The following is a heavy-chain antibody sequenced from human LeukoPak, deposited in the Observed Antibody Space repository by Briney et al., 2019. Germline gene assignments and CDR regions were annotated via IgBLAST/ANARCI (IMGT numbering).Heavy chain of an antibody. D-gene: IGHD3-10*01. CDR3: AANSADYNTLGSSYKV. V-gene: IGHV4-39*02. CDR1: GASIRSSTYY. J-gene: IGHJ4*02. CDR2: IYYSGST. Sequence: SETLSPTCTVSGASIRSSTYYWGWIRQPPGKGLEWIGSIYYSGSTYYNPSLKRRVTISVDTSKNHFSLKLSSVTAADTAVYYCAANSADYNTLGSSYKVWGQGTLVTVSS.